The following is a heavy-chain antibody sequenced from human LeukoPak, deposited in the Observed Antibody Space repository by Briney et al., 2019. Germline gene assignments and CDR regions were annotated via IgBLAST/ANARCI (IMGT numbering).Heavy chain of an antibody. Sequence: GGSLRLSCAASGFTFSSYAMSWVRQAPGKGLEWVSAISGSGGSTYYADSVKGRFTISRDNSKNTLYLQMNSLRAEDTAVYYCAKDDDLNQPRPYYFDYWGQGTLVTVSS. CDR1: GFTFSSYA. D-gene: IGHD2-2*01. J-gene: IGHJ4*02. V-gene: IGHV3-23*01. CDR2: ISGSGGST. CDR3: AKDDDLNQPRPYYFDY.